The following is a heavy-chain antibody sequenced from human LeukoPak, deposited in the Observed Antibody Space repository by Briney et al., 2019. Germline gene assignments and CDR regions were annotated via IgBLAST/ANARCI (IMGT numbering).Heavy chain of an antibody. CDR1: GYTFTGHY. V-gene: IGHV1-2*02. D-gene: IGHD2/OR15-2a*01. J-gene: IGHJ6*03. Sequence: ASVKVSWKASGYTFTGHYMHWVRQAPGQGLEWMGWINPNSGGTHYARKFHGRVTMTRDTSISTAYMELSRLRSDDTAVYSCARGAEFYYYMDVWGTGTTVTISS. CDR2: INPNSGGT. CDR3: ARGAEFYYYMDV.